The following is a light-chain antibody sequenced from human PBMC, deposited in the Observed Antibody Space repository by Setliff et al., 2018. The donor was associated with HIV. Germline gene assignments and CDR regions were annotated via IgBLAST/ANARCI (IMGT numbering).Light chain of an antibody. CDR2: SFT. CDR3: QSYDSSLSGYV. V-gene: IGLV1-40*01. CDR1: SSNIGAGFD. J-gene: IGLJ1*01. Sequence: QSVLTQPPSVSWAPGQRVTISCTGSSSNIGAGFDVHWYQQFPGTAPKLLIYSFTNRPSGVPDRFSGSKSGTSASLAIAGLQAEDEADYYCQSYDSSLSGYVFGTGTKVTVL.